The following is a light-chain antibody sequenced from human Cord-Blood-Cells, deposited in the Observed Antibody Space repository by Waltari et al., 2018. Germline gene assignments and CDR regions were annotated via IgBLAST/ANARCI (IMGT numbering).Light chain of an antibody. J-gene: IGKJ2*01. CDR3: QQYNSYT. CDR1: KSISSW. V-gene: IGKV1-5*03. CDR2: KAS. Sequence: DIQMTQSPSTLSASVGDRVTITCRASKSISSWLAWYQQKPGKAPKLLIYKASSLESGFPSRFSGSGSGTEFTLTISSLQPDDFATYYCQQYNSYTFGQGTKLEIK.